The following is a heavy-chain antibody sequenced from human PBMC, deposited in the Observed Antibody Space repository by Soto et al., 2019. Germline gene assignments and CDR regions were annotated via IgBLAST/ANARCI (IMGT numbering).Heavy chain of an antibody. CDR1: GFTFSSYA. J-gene: IGHJ4*02. V-gene: IGHV3-30-3*01. Sequence: GGSLRFSCAASGFTFSSYAMHWVRQAPGKGLEWVAVISYDGSNKYYADSVKGRFTISRDNSKNTLYLQMNSLRAEDTAVYYCARDFRSSGDSSGYCFVDYWGQGTLVIVSS. D-gene: IGHD3-22*01. CDR3: ARDFRSSGDSSGYCFVDY. CDR2: ISYDGSNK.